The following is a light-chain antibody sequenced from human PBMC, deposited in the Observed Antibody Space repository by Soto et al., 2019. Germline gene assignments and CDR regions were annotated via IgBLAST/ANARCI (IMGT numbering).Light chain of an antibody. CDR3: QSYDSSLSGYV. V-gene: IGLV1-40*01. Sequence: SALTQPPSVSGAPAQTVIISCSGSSSNIGAPYDVNWYRQLPGTAPKLLIYGNMNRPSGVPDRFSGSKSGTSASLAITGLQAEDEADYYCQSYDSSLSGYVFGTGTKVTVL. J-gene: IGLJ1*01. CDR1: SSNIGAPYD. CDR2: GNM.